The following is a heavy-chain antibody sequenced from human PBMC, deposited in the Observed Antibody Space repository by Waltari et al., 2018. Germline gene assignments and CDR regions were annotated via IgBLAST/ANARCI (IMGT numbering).Heavy chain of an antibody. CDR3: ASDHNWGPDY. V-gene: IGHV1-2*02. D-gene: IGHD7-27*01. CDR2: IHPGGGDT. Sequence: QVQLVQSGAELKNPGASVRVSCKTSGYTFTNFYFNGVRQAPGQGLEWMGCIHPGGGDTNYAQKFQGRVTLTRDTSIDTAYLELNGLTSDDTAIYYCASDHNWGPDYWGQGTLVTVSS. J-gene: IGHJ4*02. CDR1: GYTFTNFY.